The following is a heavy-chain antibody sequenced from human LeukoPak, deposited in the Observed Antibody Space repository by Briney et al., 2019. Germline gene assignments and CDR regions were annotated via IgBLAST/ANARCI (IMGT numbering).Heavy chain of an antibody. CDR3: ARRREYSSSSGGGFDY. CDR2: IYSGDSET. Sequence: GESLKISCKGFGYSFTSYWIAWVRQMPGKGLECMGIIYSGDSETRYSPSFQGQVTISADKSISTAYLQWSSLKASDTAMYYCARRREYSSSSGGGFDYWGQGTLVTVSS. J-gene: IGHJ4*02. CDR1: GYSFTSYW. D-gene: IGHD6-6*01. V-gene: IGHV5-51*01.